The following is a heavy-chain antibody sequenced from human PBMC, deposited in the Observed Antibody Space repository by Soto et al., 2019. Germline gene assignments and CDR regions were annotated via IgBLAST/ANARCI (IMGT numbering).Heavy chain of an antibody. D-gene: IGHD3-22*01. Sequence: QVQLVQSGAEVKKPGSSVKVSCKASVGTFTSYALSRVRQAPGQGLEWMGGIISISGRTNYAQRFQGRVSITADESTTTAYMELASLRSDDTAVYYCALDTSGGAVLFDPWGQGSLVTVSS. CDR3: ALDTSGGAVLFDP. CDR2: IISISGRT. J-gene: IGHJ5*02. V-gene: IGHV1-69*12. CDR1: VGTFTSYA.